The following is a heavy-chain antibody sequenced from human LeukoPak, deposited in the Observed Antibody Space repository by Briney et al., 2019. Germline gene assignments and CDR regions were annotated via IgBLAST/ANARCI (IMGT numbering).Heavy chain of an antibody. CDR3: AGGYTAIDAFDI. V-gene: IGHV4-59*08. Sequence: SETLSLTCTVSGGSISSYYWSWIRQPPGKGLEWIGYIYYSGSTNYNPSLKSRVTISVDTSKNQFSLQLSSVTAADTAVYYCAGGYTAIDAFDIWGRGTMVTVSS. CDR2: IYYSGST. J-gene: IGHJ3*02. CDR1: GGSISSYY. D-gene: IGHD5-18*01.